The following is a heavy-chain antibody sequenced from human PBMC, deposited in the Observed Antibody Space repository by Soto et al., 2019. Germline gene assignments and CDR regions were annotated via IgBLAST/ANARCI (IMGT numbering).Heavy chain of an antibody. J-gene: IGHJ4*02. Sequence: EVQLVESGGGLVQPGRSLRVSCTGSGFTFGSYGMSWVRHAPGKGLEWIGFIRSKDNGGTTEYAASVRGRFSSSTDDSKSIAYLHMNSLKTEDTAVYYGTRGGGDSETDVWGQGTLVTVSS. CDR3: TRGGGDSETDV. CDR2: IRSKDNGGTT. CDR1: GFTFGSYG. D-gene: IGHD2-21*02. V-gene: IGHV3-49*04.